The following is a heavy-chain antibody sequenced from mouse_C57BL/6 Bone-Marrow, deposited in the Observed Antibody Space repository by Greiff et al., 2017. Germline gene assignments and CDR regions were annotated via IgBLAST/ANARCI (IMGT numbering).Heavy chain of an antibody. D-gene: IGHD2-5*01. V-gene: IGHV2-5*01. CDR3: AIQAYYSITYFDY. Sequence: VQLKESGPGLVQPSQSLSITCTVSGFSLTSYGVHWVRQSPGKGLEWLGVIWRGGSTDYNAAFMSRLIITKDNSKSQVFFKMNSMQADDTAIYYCAIQAYYSITYFDYWGQGTTLTVSS. CDR1: GFSLTSYG. J-gene: IGHJ2*01. CDR2: IWRGGST.